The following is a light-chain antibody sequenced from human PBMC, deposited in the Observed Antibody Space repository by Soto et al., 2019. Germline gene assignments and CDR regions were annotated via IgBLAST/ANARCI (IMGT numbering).Light chain of an antibody. V-gene: IGKV1-39*01. CDR2: VGS. Sequence: DIQMTQSPSSLSASVGDRVTITCRASQSLSRYLSWYQQKPGKAPKRLIYVGSTLQSGVPSRFSGSGSGTDFTLPISSLQPEDFATYFCQQTDTTPFTFGGGNKVDVK. CDR1: QSLSRY. CDR3: QQTDTTPFT. J-gene: IGKJ4*01.